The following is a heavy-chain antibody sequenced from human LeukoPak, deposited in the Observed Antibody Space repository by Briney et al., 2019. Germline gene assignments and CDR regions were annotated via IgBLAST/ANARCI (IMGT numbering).Heavy chain of an antibody. D-gene: IGHD3-9*01. CDR1: GGTFSSYA. CDR3: ARADRLDYYYGMDV. V-gene: IGHV1-69*04. J-gene: IGHJ6*02. CDR2: IIPILGIA. Sequence: GASVKVSCKASGGTFSSYAISWVRQAPGQGLEWMGRIIPILGIANYAQKFQGRVTITADKSTSTAYMELSSLRSEDTAVYYCARADRLDYYYGMDVWGQRTTVTLSS.